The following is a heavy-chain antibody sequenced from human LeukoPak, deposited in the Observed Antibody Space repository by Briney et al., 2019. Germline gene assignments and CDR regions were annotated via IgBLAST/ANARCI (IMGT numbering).Heavy chain of an antibody. V-gene: IGHV4-39*07. CDR3: ARDKDSGSYFIRDHYIQYMDV. Sequence: PSETLSLTCTVSGGSISSSSYYWCWIRQPPGKGLEWIGSISHNENTYYNPSLKSRVTISVDTSKKQFSLNLSSVTAADTAVYYCARDKDSGSYFIRDHYIQYMDVWGKGTTVSISS. CDR1: GGSISSSSYY. J-gene: IGHJ6*03. CDR2: ISHNENT. D-gene: IGHD3-10*01.